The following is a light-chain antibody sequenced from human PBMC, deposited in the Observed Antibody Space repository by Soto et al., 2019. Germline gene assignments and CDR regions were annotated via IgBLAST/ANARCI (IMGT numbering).Light chain of an antibody. CDR3: QQFDDRPT. Sequence: EIVFTQSPGTLSLSPGERATLSCRDSQSVRSSYLAWYQQRPGQAPWLLIYGANSSATGNPGRFSGSWSGTVFILTISRPEPEYFGVYYYQQFDDRPTFGQGTKVDIK. J-gene: IGKJ1*01. V-gene: IGKV3-20*01. CDR2: GAN. CDR1: QSVRSSY.